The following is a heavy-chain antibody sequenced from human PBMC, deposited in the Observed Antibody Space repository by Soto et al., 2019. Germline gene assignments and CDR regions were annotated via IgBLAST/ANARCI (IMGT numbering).Heavy chain of an antibody. CDR1: GYTFTSYD. CDR3: ARGRRRVAAAGTSYYFDY. D-gene: IGHD6-13*01. Sequence: GASVKVSCKASGYTFTSYDINWVRQATGQGLEWMGWMNPNSGNTGYAQKFQGRVTMTRNTSISTAYMELSSLRSEDTAVYYCARGRRRVAAAGTSYYFDYWGQGTLVTVSS. CDR2: MNPNSGNT. J-gene: IGHJ4*02. V-gene: IGHV1-8*01.